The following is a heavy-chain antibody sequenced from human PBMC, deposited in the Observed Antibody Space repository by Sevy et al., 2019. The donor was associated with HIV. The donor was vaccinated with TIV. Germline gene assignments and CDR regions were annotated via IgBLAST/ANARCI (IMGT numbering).Heavy chain of an antibody. D-gene: IGHD3-3*01. CDR1: GFTFSNFW. J-gene: IGHJ4*02. CDR3: VRDDYYFDC. CDR2: ISSDGSST. V-gene: IGHV3-74*01. Sequence: GGSLRLSCAASGFTFSNFWMHWVRQAPGKGLVWVSRISSDGSSTNYADSVKGRFTISRDNAKNTLYLQMNSLRAEDTAVYYCVRDDYYFDCWGQRTLVTVSS.